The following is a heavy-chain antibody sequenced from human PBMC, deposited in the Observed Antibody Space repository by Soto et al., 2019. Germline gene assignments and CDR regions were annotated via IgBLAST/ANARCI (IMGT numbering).Heavy chain of an antibody. V-gene: IGHV1-69*04. J-gene: IGHJ5*02. CDR2: IIPILGIA. D-gene: IGHD6-6*01. CDR1: GGTFSSYT. CDR3: AREELEYSSSSNWFDP. Sequence: SVKVSCKASGGTFSSYTISWVRQAPGQGLEWMGRIIPILGIANYAQKFQGRVTITADKSTSTAYMELSSLRSEDTAVYYCAREELEYSSSSNWFDPWGQGTLVTVSS.